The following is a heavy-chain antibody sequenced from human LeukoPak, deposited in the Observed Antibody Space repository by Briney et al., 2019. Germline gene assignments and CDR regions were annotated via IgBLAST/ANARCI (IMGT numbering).Heavy chain of an antibody. CDR3: AKSYSSDENSYYYMDV. Sequence: EASVKVSCKASGFTFTSSAVQWVRQARGQRLEWIGWIVVGSGNTNYAQKFQERVTITRDMSTSTAYMELSSLRSEDTAVYYCAKSYSSDENSYYYMDVWGKGTTVTVSS. J-gene: IGHJ6*03. CDR2: IVVGSGNT. D-gene: IGHD6-19*01. CDR1: GFTFTSSA. V-gene: IGHV1-58*01.